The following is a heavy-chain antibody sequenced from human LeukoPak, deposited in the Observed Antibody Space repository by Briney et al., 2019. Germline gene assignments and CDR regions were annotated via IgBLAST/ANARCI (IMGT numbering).Heavy chain of an antibody. CDR2: IIPIFGTA. J-gene: IGHJ4*02. CDR1: VGTFSSYA. D-gene: IGHD5-24*01. CDR3: AREGEMATIDY. Sequence: ASVKLSCKSSVGTFSSYAISWVRQAPGQGLEWMGGIIPIFGTANYAQKFQGRVTITADESTSTAYMELRSLRSEGRAVYYCAREGEMATIDYWGQGTLVTVSS. V-gene: IGHV1-69*13.